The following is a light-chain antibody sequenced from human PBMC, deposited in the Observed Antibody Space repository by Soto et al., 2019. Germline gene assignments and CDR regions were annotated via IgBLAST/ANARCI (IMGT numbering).Light chain of an antibody. CDR2: GAS. Sequence: EIVLTQSPGTLSLSPGERATLSCRASQSVSSSYLAWYQQKPCQAPRHLIYGASSRATGIPDRFSGSGSGTDFTLTISRLEPEDFAVYYCQQYGSSPLTFGGGTKLEIK. CDR1: QSVSSSY. CDR3: QQYGSSPLT. J-gene: IGKJ4*01. V-gene: IGKV3-20*01.